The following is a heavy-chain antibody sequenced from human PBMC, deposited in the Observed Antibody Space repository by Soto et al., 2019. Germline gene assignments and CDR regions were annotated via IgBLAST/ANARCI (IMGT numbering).Heavy chain of an antibody. D-gene: IGHD6-25*01. V-gene: IGHV3-23*01. J-gene: IGHJ4*01. CDR1: GFTFHNYA. Sequence: XXSLRLSFAASGFTFHNYAMGWVLQAPGKGLEWVSAITGSGGDTFHADSVKGRFTISRDNSENSLYLQMNTLRADDTAVYFCAKGSASGSPYFFDNWGHGTLVTVSS. CDR3: AKGSASGSPYFFDN. CDR2: ITGSGGDT.